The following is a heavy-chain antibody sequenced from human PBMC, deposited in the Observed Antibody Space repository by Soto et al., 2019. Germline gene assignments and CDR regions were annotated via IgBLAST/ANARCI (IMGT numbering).Heavy chain of an antibody. D-gene: IGHD6-13*01. J-gene: IGHJ4*02. CDR3: AREKPYSSSWYHNY. CDR1: VGSFSGYY. Sequence: SETLSLTCAVYVGSFSGYYWSWIRQPPGKGLEWIGEINHSGSTNYNPSLKSRVTISVDTSKNQFSLKLSSVTAADTAVYYCAREKPYSSSWYHNYWGQGTLVTVS. CDR2: INHSGST. V-gene: IGHV4-34*01.